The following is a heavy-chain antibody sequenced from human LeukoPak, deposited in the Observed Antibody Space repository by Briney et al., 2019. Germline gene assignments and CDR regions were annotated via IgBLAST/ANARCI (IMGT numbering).Heavy chain of an antibody. V-gene: IGHV6-1*01. CDR1: GDSVSSNSAA. Sequence: SQTLSLTCAISGDSVSSNSAALHWIRQSPSRDLEGLGRTYYRSKWYNDYALSVKSRITINPDTPKNQFSLPLNSVTPDDTAVYYCASISGIHVFGTFDIWGQGTMVTVSS. CDR3: ASISGIHVFGTFDI. J-gene: IGHJ3*02. D-gene: IGHD1-26*01. CDR2: TYYRSKWYN.